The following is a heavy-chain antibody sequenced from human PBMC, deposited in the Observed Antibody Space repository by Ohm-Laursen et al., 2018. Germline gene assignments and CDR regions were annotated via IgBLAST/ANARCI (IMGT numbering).Heavy chain of an antibody. V-gene: IGHV1-2*02. D-gene: IGHD2-2*01. J-gene: IGHJ6*02. Sequence: GSSVKVSCKASGYTFTGYYMHWVRQAPGQGLEWMGWINPNSGGTNYAQKFQGRVTMTRDTSISTAYMELSRLRSDDTAVYYCARVLGYCSSTSCYYYGMDVWGQGTTVTASS. CDR1: GYTFTGYY. CDR3: ARVLGYCSSTSCYYYGMDV. CDR2: INPNSGGT.